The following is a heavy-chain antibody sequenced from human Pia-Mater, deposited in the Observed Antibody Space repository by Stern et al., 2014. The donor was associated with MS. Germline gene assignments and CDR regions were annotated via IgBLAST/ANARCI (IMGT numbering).Heavy chain of an antibody. J-gene: IGHJ5*02. CDR3: SSRGAGEFGVSPTGS. CDR1: GYDFRRYA. D-gene: IGHD2-21*01. V-gene: IGHV7-4-1*01. CDR2: INSATGDP. Sequence: VQLVESGSEWKKPGASVKGSCKASGYDFRRYAMNWVRQAPGQGLEWMGWINSATGDPLYAQGFEGRFVFSLDTSVRTAYLQIVSLRTEDTAIYYCSSRGAGEFGVSPTGSWGQGTLVTVSS.